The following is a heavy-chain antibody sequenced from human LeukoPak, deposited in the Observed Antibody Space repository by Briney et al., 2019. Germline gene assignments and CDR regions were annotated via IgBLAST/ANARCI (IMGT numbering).Heavy chain of an antibody. V-gene: IGHV3-15*01. CDR1: GFTFSNAW. CDR3: TLGDPYGSGSYFDY. J-gene: IGHJ4*02. D-gene: IGHD3-10*01. CDR2: IKSKTDGGTT. Sequence: PGGCLRLSCAASGFTFSNAWMSWVRQAPGKGLEWIGRIKSKTDGGTTDYAAPVKGRFTISRDDSKNTLYLQMNSLKTEDTAVYYCTLGDPYGSGSYFDYWGQGTLVTVSS.